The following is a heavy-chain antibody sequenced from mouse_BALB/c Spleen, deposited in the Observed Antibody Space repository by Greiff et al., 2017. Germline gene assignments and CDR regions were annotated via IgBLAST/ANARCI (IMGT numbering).Heavy chain of an antibody. CDR2: ISSGGSYT. V-gene: IGHV5-6-4*01. J-gene: IGHJ2*01. CDR1: GFTFSSYT. Sequence: EVNVVESGGGLVKPGGSLKLSCAASGFTFSSYTMSWVRQTPEKRLEWVATISSGGSYTYYPDSVKGRFTISRDNAKNTLYLQMSSLKSEDTAMYYCTRDEDYDGDYWGQGTTLTVSS. CDR3: TRDEDYDGDY. D-gene: IGHD2-4*01.